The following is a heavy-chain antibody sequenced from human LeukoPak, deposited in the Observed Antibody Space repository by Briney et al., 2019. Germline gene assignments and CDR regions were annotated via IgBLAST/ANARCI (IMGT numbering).Heavy chain of an antibody. CDR3: ASSPCSGGSCYSDWFDP. Sequence: ASVKVSCKASGYTFTGYYIHWVRQAPGQGLEWMGWINPNSGGTNYAQKFQGRVTMTRDTSISTAYMELSRLRSDDTAVYYCASSPCSGGSCYSDWFDPWGQGTLVTVSS. V-gene: IGHV1-2*02. J-gene: IGHJ5*02. CDR2: INPNSGGT. CDR1: GYTFTGYY. D-gene: IGHD2-15*01.